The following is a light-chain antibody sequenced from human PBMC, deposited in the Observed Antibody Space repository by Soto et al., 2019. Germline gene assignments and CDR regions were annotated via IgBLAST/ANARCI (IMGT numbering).Light chain of an antibody. CDR3: LQYYNFSWT. Sequence: AIQMTQSPSSRSASVGDRVAISCRASQDIRNTLAWYQQKPGEAPKLLIFAASNLQSGVPSRFSGSGSVTDFTLAITGLQPEDFATYYCLQYYNFSWTLGQGTKVDIK. V-gene: IGKV1-6*01. CDR2: AAS. J-gene: IGKJ1*01. CDR1: QDIRNT.